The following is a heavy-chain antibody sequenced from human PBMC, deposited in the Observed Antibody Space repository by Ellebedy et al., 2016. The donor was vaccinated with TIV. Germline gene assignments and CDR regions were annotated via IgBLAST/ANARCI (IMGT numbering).Heavy chain of an antibody. CDR3: AKGRRYSYGAFDY. Sequence: GESLKISXAASGFTFSSYGMHWVRQAPGKGLEWVAVISYDGSNKYYADSVKGRFTISRDNSKNTLYLQMNSLRAEDTAVYYCAKGRRYSYGAFDYWGQGTLVTVSS. CDR2: ISYDGSNK. J-gene: IGHJ4*02. D-gene: IGHD5-18*01. V-gene: IGHV3-30*18. CDR1: GFTFSSYG.